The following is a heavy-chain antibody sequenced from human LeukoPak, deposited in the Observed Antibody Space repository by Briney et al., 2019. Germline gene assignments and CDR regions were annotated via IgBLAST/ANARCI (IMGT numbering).Heavy chain of an antibody. Sequence: ASVKVSCKASGYTFTSYGISWVRQAHGQGLEWMGWISAYNGNTNYAQELQGRVTMTTDTSTSTAYMELRSLRSDDTAVYYCARSDDFWSGTGFDYWGQGTLVTVSS. CDR3: ARSDDFWSGTGFDY. J-gene: IGHJ4*02. V-gene: IGHV1-18*01. CDR1: GYTFTSYG. D-gene: IGHD3-3*01. CDR2: ISAYNGNT.